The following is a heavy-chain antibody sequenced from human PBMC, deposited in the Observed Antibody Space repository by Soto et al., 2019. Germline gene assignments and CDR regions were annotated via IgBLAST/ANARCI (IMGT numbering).Heavy chain of an antibody. Sequence: SVKVSCKASGGTFSSYAISWVRQAPGQGLEWMGGIIPIFGTANYAQKFQGRVTITADESTSTAYMELSSLRSEDTAVYYCARSFVVVPAAMAYWGQGTLVTVSS. CDR2: IIPIFGTA. CDR3: ARSFVVVPAAMAY. V-gene: IGHV1-69*13. D-gene: IGHD2-2*01. J-gene: IGHJ4*02. CDR1: GGTFSSYA.